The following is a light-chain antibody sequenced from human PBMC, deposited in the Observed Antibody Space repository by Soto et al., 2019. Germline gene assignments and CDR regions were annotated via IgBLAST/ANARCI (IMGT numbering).Light chain of an antibody. CDR2: RAS. CDR3: QQYAASPLT. CDR1: QSVSSNY. V-gene: IGKV3-20*01. J-gene: IGKJ4*01. Sequence: EIVLTQSSGTLSLSPGERVTFSCRASQSVSSNYLAWYQQKSGQAPRLLIYRASTRATGIPDRFSGSGSGTDFSLIISRLEPEDSAVYYCQQYAASPLTFGGGTKLEIK.